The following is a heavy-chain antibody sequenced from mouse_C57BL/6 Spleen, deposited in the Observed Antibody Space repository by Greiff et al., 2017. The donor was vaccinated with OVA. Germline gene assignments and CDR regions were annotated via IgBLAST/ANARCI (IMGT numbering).Heavy chain of an antibody. CDR1: GYAFSSSW. J-gene: IGHJ3*01. CDR3: ARSPFAY. Sequence: QVQLQQSGPELVKPGASVKISCKASGYAFSSSWMNWVKQRPGTGLEWIGRIYPGDGDTNYNGKFKGKATLTADKSSSTAYMQLSSLTSEDSAVYFCARSPFAYWGQGTLVTVSA. CDR2: IYPGDGDT. V-gene: IGHV1-82*01.